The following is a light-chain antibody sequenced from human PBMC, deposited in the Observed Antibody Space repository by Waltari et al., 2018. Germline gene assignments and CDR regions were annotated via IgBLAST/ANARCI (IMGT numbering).Light chain of an antibody. V-gene: IGKV1-12*01. Sequence: DIQMAQSPSSVSASVGDTVTITCRASERLRTWLAGYQQKPGKAPKLLIYGASILQSGVPGRFRGSGSGTEFTLTISNLQPDDFASYYCQQAHTFPFTFGPGTKLYIK. CDR2: GAS. CDR1: ERLRTW. J-gene: IGKJ3*01. CDR3: QQAHTFPFT.